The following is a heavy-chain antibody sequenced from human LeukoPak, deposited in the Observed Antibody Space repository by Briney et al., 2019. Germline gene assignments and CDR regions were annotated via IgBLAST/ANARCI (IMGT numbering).Heavy chain of an antibody. V-gene: IGHV3-53*01. CDR1: GLTVSSNY. J-gene: IGHJ1*01. Sequence: GGSLRLSCAASGLTVSSNYMSWVRQGPGKGLEWVSSIYRDGSTYYADSVKGRFTISRDNSKNTLYLQMNSLRAEDTAVYYCARALNGDYVVIQHWGQGTLVTVSS. D-gene: IGHD4-17*01. CDR2: IYRDGST. CDR3: ARALNGDYVVIQH.